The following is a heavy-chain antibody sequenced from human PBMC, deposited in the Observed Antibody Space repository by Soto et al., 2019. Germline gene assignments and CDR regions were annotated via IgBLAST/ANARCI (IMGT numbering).Heavy chain of an antibody. Sequence: GGSLRLSCAASGFTFSSYAMHWVRQAPGKGLEWVAVISYDGSNKYYADSVKGRFTISRDNSKNTLYLQMSSLRAEDTAVYYCARGSYYDSSGSDYWGQGTLVTVSS. V-gene: IGHV3-30-3*01. D-gene: IGHD3-22*01. J-gene: IGHJ4*02. CDR1: GFTFSSYA. CDR2: ISYDGSNK. CDR3: ARGSYYDSSGSDY.